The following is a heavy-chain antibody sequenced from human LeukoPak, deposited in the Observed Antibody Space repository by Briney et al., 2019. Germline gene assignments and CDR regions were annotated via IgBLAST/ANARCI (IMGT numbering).Heavy chain of an antibody. CDR1: GHSIGSGYF. CDR3: ARAYYYDSSGYYRADAFDI. CDR2: IYHSGSP. V-gene: IGHV4-38-2*01. Sequence: SETLSLTCDVSGHSIGSGYFWGWIRQPPGKGLEWIGSIYHSGSPYYNPSLKSRVTISVDTSKNQFSLKLSSVTAADTAVYYCARAYYYDSSGYYRADAFDIWGQGTMVTVSS. D-gene: IGHD3-22*01. J-gene: IGHJ3*02.